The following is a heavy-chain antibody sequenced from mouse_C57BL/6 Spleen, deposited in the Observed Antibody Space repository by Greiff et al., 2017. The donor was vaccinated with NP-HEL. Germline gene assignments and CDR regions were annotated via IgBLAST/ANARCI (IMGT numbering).Heavy chain of an antibody. J-gene: IGHJ3*01. V-gene: IGHV1-20*01. CDR3: AREGGYDYEVAY. CDR1: GYSFTGYF. Sequence: EVQVVESGPELVKPGDSVKISCKASGYSFTGYFMNWVMQSHGKSLEWIGRINPYNGDTFYNQKFKGKATLTVDKSSSTAHMELRSLTSEDSAFYYCAREGGYDYEVAYWGQGTLVTVSA. D-gene: IGHD2-4*01. CDR2: INPYNGDT.